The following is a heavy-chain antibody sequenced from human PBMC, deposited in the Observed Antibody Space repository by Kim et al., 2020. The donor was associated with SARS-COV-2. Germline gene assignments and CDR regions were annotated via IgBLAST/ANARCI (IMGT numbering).Heavy chain of an antibody. J-gene: IGHJ4*02. Sequence: STNASPTLKSRVTISVDTSNSQFSLKLSAVTAADTAVYYCARLGGSSDNWGQGTLVTVSS. CDR2: ST. V-gene: IGHV4-34*01. D-gene: IGHD2-15*01. CDR3: ARLGGSSDN.